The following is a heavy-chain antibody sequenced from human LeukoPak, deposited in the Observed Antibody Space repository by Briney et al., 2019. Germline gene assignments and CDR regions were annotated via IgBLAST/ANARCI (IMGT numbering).Heavy chain of an antibody. D-gene: IGHD4-23*01. V-gene: IGHV4-59*01. J-gene: IGHJ4*02. Sequence: SETLSLTCTVSGGSINSYYWSWIRRPPGKGLEWIRYIFYSGTTNYNPSLKSRVTISVDTSKNQFSLKLNSLTAADTAVYYCARGGTVVNGFDYWGQGTLVTVSS. CDR1: GGSINSYY. CDR2: IFYSGTT. CDR3: ARGGTVVNGFDY.